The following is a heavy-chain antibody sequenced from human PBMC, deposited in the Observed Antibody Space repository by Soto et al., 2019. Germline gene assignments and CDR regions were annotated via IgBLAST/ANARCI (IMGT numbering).Heavy chain of an antibody. V-gene: IGHV3-11*04. CDR3: ARGLGWRRGPFDF. CDR1: VLTFIDYY. J-gene: IGHJ4*02. CDR2: ISGRGYTI. D-gene: IGHD2-21*01. Sequence: GPLRLSCAASVLTFIDYYMSWIRQAPGKGLEWVAYISGRGYTIFYADSVKGRFTISRDSANSSLYLQLTSLRDDDTALYFCARGLGWRRGPFDFWGQGTPVTVSS.